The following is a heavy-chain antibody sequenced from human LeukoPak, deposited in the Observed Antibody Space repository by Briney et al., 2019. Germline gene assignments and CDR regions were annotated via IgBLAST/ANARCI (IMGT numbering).Heavy chain of an antibody. J-gene: IGHJ6*02. D-gene: IGHD3-22*01. CDR2: INPNSGGT. V-gene: IGHV1-2*02. CDR1: GYTFTGYY. CDR3: AREMDSSGYYFHYYYYYGMDV. Sequence: ASVKVSCKASGYTFTGYYMHWVRQAPGQGLEWMGWINPNSGGTNYAQKLQGRVTMTTDTTTSTAYMELRSLRSDDTAVYYCAREMDSSGYYFHYYYYYGMDVWGQGTTVTVSS.